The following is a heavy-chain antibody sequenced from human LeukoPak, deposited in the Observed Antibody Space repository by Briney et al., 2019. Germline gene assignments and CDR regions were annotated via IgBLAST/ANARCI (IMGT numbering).Heavy chain of an antibody. Sequence: GGSLRLSCAASGFTFSSYEMNWVRQAPGKGLEWLSYISTRGSTIYYADSVKGRVTVSRDDSKNTLYLQMNSLRAEDTAVYYCAKEKTGKFDFDYWGQGTLVTVSS. D-gene: IGHD3-10*01. V-gene: IGHV3-48*03. CDR3: AKEKTGKFDFDY. CDR2: ISTRGSTI. CDR1: GFTFSSYE. J-gene: IGHJ4*02.